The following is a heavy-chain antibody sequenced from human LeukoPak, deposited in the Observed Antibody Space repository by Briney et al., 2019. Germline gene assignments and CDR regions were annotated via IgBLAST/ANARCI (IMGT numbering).Heavy chain of an antibody. V-gene: IGHV1-8*01. CDR3: ARGLGDYNTNWFPVSGY. CDR1: GFIFTTHD. CDR2: MNPDSGDT. J-gene: IGHJ4*02. D-gene: IGHD6-13*01. Sequence: GASVKVSCKTSGFIFTTHDMSWVRQATGQGLEWMGWMNPDSGDTNYAQKFQGRVTITRNTSISTAYMELSSLRSEDTAIYYCARGLGDYNTNWFPVSGYWGQGTLVTVSS.